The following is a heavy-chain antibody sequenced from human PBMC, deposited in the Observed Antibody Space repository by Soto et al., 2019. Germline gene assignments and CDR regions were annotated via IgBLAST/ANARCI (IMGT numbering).Heavy chain of an antibody. CDR1: GFTFSSYS. CDR2: ISSSSSTI. D-gene: IGHD3-10*01. V-gene: IGHV3-48*01. J-gene: IGHJ4*02. CDR3: AGDQFCYGSGSYFD. Sequence: EVQLVESGGGLVQPGGSLRLSCAASGFTFSSYSMNWVRQAPGKGLEWVSYISSSSSTIYYADSVKGRFTISRDNAKNSRYLKMNSLRAESTAVYYCAGDQFCYGSGSYFDWGQGALVTVSS.